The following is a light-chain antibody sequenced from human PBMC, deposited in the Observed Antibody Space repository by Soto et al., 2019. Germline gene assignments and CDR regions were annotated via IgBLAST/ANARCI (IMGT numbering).Light chain of an antibody. J-gene: IGLJ3*02. CDR3: SSYAGTSDVL. CDR2: EVS. Sequence: QYALTQPPSASGSPGQSVTISCTGSSSDVGGSNSVAWYQHHPGEAPKLVIYEVSKRPSGVPDRFSGSKSGHTASLTVSGLRAEDEAYYYCSSYAGTSDVLFGGGTKVTVL. CDR1: SSDVGGSNS. V-gene: IGLV2-8*01.